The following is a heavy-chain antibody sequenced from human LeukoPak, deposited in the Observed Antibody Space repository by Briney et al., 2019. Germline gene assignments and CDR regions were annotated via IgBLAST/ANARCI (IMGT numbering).Heavy chain of an antibody. CDR1: GFTFSTYF. CDR2: IASDGSHT. V-gene: IGHV3-30-3*01. J-gene: IGHJ3*02. D-gene: IGHD3-10*01. Sequence: SGRSLRLSCAASGFTFSTYFMHWVRQAPGKGLEWVADIASDGSHTFYVESVKGRFTISRDNSKNTLYLQMDSLRAEDTAAYFCARERQDTIIHSGAFDIWGQGTMVTVSS. CDR3: ARERQDTIIHSGAFDI.